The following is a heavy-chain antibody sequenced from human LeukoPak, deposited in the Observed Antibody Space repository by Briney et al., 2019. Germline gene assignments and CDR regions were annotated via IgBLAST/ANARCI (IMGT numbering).Heavy chain of an antibody. V-gene: IGHV3-66*01. Sequence: GGSLRLSCAASGFTFDDYAMHWVRQAPGKGLEWVSVIYSGGSTYYADSVKGRFTISRDNSKNTLYLQMNSLRAEDTAVYYCASSAYDSSGYYYYYWGQGTLVTVSS. CDR3: ASSAYDSSGYYYYY. CDR1: GFTFDDYA. J-gene: IGHJ4*02. D-gene: IGHD3-22*01. CDR2: IYSGGST.